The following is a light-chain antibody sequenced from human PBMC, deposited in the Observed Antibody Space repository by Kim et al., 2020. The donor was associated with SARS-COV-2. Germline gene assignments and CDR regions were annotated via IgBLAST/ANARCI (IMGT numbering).Light chain of an antibody. Sequence: ALVQKVRITCQGDSLRTYYASCYQQKPGQAPVLVIYVKNNRPSGIPDRFSGSSSGNTASLTITGAQAEDEADYYCNSRDSSGNHLVFGGGTQLTVL. J-gene: IGLJ2*01. CDR1: SLRTYY. CDR3: NSRDSSGNHLV. V-gene: IGLV3-19*01. CDR2: VKN.